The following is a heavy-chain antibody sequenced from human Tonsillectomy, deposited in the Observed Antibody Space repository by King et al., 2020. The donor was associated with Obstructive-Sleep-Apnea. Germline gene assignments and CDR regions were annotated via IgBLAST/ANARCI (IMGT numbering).Heavy chain of an antibody. CDR2: IYYSGST. D-gene: IGHD3-3*01. V-gene: IGHV4-39*07. J-gene: IGHJ4*02. CDR1: GGSISSSSYY. Sequence: QLQESGPGLVKPSETLSLTCTVSGGSISSSSYYWGWIRQPPGKGLEWIGSIYYSGSTYYNPSLKSRVTISVDTSKNQFSLKLSSVTAADTAVYYCARVLSTYYDFWSGRDYWGQGTLVTVSS. CDR3: ARVLSTYYDFWSGRDY.